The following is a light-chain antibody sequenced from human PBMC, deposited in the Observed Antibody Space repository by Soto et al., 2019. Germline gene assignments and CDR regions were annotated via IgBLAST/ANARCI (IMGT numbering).Light chain of an antibody. V-gene: IGLV2-23*02. J-gene: IGLJ1*01. CDR2: EVN. CDR3: SSYAGAITFYV. Sequence: LTQPASVSWSPGQSITISCTGTSSDVGTYTLVSWYQQHPGKAPKLVIYEVNKRPAGVSKRFSGSKSGDTASLTISGLQAEDEADYYCSSYAGAITFYVFGTGTKVTVL. CDR1: SSDVGTYTL.